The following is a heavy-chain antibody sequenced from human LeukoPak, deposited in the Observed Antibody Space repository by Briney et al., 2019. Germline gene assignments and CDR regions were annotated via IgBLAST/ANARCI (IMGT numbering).Heavy chain of an antibody. D-gene: IGHD6-19*01. CDR3: ARGISGAGSVY. J-gene: IGHJ4*02. Sequence: PGGSLSLSCAAYGFTFSNYCIHWVRQPPGKGPVWVSHINSDGSGTSYADSVKGRFTVCRDDAKNTFYLQMNCVRVEDTGVYYCARGISGAGSVYWGQGTLVTVSS. CDR2: INSDGSGT. CDR1: GFTFSNYC. V-gene: IGHV3-74*01.